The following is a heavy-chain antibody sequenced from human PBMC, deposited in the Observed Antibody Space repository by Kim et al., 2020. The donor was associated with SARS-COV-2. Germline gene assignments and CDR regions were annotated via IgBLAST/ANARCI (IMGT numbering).Heavy chain of an antibody. J-gene: IGHJ5*02. CDR1: GYTLTELS. D-gene: IGHD2-15*01. CDR3: ATGPPYCSGGSCTNWFDP. V-gene: IGHV1-24*01. CDR2: FDPEDGET. Sequence: ASVKVSCKVSGYTLTELSMHWVRQAPGKGLEWMGGFDPEDGETIYAQKFQGRVTMTEDTSTDTAYMELSSLRSEDTAVYYCATGPPYCSGGSCTNWFDPWGQGTLVTVSP.